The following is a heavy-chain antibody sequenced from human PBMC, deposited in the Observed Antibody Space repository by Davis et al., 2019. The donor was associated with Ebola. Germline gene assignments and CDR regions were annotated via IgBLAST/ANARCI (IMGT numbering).Heavy chain of an antibody. J-gene: IGHJ4*02. Sequence: ASVKVSCKASGYTFTSYGISWVRQAPGQGLEWMGWINPHNGNTNYAQNVQGRVTMTTDTSTSIAYMEVGSLRSDDTAVYYCARAQFPTTSDHWGQGTLVTVSS. CDR1: GYTFTSYG. D-gene: IGHD1-1*01. V-gene: IGHV1-18*04. CDR2: INPHNGNT. CDR3: ARAQFPTTSDH.